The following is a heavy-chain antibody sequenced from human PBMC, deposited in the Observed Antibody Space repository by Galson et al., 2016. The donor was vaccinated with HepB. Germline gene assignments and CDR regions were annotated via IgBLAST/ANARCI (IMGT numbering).Heavy chain of an antibody. Sequence: TFSDYYMSWIRQPPGKGLEWIGYIYCSGSTYHSPSLKSRVTISVDTSKNQFSLKLNSVTAADTAVYYCARGSAFGGVDNWGQGTLVTVSS. D-gene: IGHD3-16*01. CDR2: IYCSGST. CDR1: TFSDYY. J-gene: IGHJ4*02. V-gene: IGHV4-30-4*08. CDR3: ARGSAFGGVDN.